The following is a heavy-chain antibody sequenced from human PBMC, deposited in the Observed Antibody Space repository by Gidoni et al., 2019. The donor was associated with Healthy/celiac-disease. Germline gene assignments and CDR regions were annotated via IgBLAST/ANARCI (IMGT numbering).Heavy chain of an antibody. CDR3: TRDYRYCSSTSCYAGVYFDY. V-gene: IGHV3-49*03. J-gene: IGHJ4*02. CDR1: GFTFGDYA. D-gene: IGHD2-2*01. CDR2: IRSKAYVGTT. Sequence: ESGGGLVQPGRSLRLSCTASGFTFGDYAMSGFRQAPGKGLEWVGFIRSKAYVGTTEYDASVKGRFTISRDDSKSIAYLQMNSLKTEDTAVYYCTRDYRYCSSTSCYAGVYFDYWGQGTLVTVSS.